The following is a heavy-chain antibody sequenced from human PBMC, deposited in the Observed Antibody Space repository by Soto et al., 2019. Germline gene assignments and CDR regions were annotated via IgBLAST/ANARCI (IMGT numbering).Heavy chain of an antibody. CDR3: ARSRAAMGHDAFDI. CDR1: GYTFTYRY. V-gene: IGHV1-45*02. Sequence: SVKVSCKASGYTFTYRYLHWVRQAPGQALEWMGWITPFNGNTNYAQKFQDRVTITRDRSMSTAHMELSSLRSEDTAMYYCARSRAAMGHDAFDIWGQGTMVTVSS. J-gene: IGHJ3*02. CDR2: ITPFNGNT. D-gene: IGHD5-18*01.